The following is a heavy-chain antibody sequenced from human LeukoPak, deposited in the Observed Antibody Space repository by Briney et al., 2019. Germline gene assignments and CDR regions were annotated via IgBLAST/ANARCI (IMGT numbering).Heavy chain of an antibody. V-gene: IGHV4-59*01. J-gene: IGHJ4*02. D-gene: IGHD6-13*01. Sequence: PSETLSLTCAVYGGSFSGYYWSWIRQPPGKGLEWIGYIYYSGSTNYNPSLKSRVTISVDTSKNQFSLKLSSVTAADTAVYYCARQVSSSWSNFDYWGQGTLVTVSS. CDR2: IYYSGST. CDR1: GGSFSGYY. CDR3: ARQVSSSWSNFDY.